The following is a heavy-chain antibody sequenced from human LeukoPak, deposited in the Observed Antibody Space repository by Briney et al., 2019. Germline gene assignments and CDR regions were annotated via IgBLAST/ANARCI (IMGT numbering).Heavy chain of an antibody. D-gene: IGHD5-18*01. V-gene: IGHV3-30*02. CDR3: AKGERSYGPFDY. CDR1: GFTFSSYG. CDR2: IRYDGSNK. J-gene: IGHJ4*02. Sequence: GGSLRLSCAASGFTFSSYGMHWVRQAPGKGLEWVAFIRYDGSNKYYADSVKGRFTISRDNSKNTLYLEMNSLRAEDTAVYYCAKGERSYGPFDYWGQGTLVTVSS.